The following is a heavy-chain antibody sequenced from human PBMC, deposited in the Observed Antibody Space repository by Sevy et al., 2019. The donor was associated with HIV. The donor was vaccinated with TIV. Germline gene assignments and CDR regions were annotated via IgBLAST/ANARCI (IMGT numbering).Heavy chain of an antibody. D-gene: IGHD6-19*01. CDR3: ARVPGGIAVAGISYYYGMDV. CDR2: IYYSGST. Sequence: SETLSLTCTVSGGSISSYYWSWIRQPPGKGLEWIGYIYYSGSTNCNPSLKSRVTISVDTSKNQFSLKLSSVTAADTAVYYCARVPGGIAVAGISYYYGMDVWGQGTTVTVSS. V-gene: IGHV4-59*01. J-gene: IGHJ6*02. CDR1: GGSISSYY.